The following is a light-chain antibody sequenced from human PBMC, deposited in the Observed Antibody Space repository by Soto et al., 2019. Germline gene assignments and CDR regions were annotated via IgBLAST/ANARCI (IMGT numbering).Light chain of an antibody. V-gene: IGKV1-9*01. Sequence: IQLTQSPSSLSASVGDRVTITCRASQGINSFLAWYQQKPGKAPKLLIYAASTSQSGVPPRFSGSGYGTDFTLTISSLQPEDFATYYCQQLERYPSTFGGGTKVDIK. CDR2: AAS. J-gene: IGKJ4*01. CDR1: QGINSF. CDR3: QQLERYPST.